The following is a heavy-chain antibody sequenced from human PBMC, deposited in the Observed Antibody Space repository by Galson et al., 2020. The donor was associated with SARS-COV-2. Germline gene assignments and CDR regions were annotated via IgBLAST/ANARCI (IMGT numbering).Heavy chain of an antibody. J-gene: IGHJ4*02. Sequence: SETLSLTCTVSGGSISSSSYYWGWIRQPPGKGLEWIGSIYYSGSTYYNPSLKSRVTISVDTSKNQFSLKLSSVTAADTAVYYCARLSLAAAGRGQPSYLRYWGQGTLVTVSS. CDR2: IYYSGST. CDR3: ARLSLAAAGRGQPSYLRY. CDR1: GGSISSSSYY. V-gene: IGHV4-39*01. D-gene: IGHD6-13*01.